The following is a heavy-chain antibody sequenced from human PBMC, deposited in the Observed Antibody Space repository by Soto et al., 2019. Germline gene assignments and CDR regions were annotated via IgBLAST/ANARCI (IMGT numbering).Heavy chain of an antibody. D-gene: IGHD2-8*01. CDR1: GGSISSSSYY. Sequence: SETLSLTCSVSGGSISSSSYYWGWIRQPPGKGLEWIGSIYYSGSTYYNPSLKSRVTISVDTSKNQFSLKLSSVTAADTAVYYCARQDSVPTYYFDYWGQGTLVTVSS. V-gene: IGHV4-39*01. CDR3: ARQDSVPTYYFDY. J-gene: IGHJ4*02. CDR2: IYYSGST.